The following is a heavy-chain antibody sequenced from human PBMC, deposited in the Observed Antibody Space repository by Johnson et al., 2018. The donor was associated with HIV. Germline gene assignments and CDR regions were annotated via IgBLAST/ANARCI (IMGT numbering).Heavy chain of an antibody. CDR2: IKRKTDGETT. J-gene: IGHJ3*02. D-gene: IGHD1-26*01. CDR1: GFTFTNAW. CDR3: ATDVPSAPYYNAFDI. V-gene: IGHV3-15*01. Sequence: VQLVESGGGVVQPGGSLRLSCAASGFTFTNAWMHWVRQAPGKGLEWVGRIKRKTDGETTDYTTPVKGRFTISRDDSKNTLYLQMNSLKTEDTAVYYCATDVPSAPYYNAFDIWGQGTMVTVSS.